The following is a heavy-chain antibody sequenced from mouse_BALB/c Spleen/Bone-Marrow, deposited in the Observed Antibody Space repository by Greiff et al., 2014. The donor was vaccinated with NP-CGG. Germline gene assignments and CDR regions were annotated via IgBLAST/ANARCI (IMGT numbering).Heavy chain of an antibody. Sequence: VQLQQSGPELVKPGASMKISCKASGYSFTDYTMNWVRQSHGKNLEWIGLINPYNGGSTYNQKFKGTATSTVDRSSSTAYMELLSLTSDDSAVYYCARDGYGRYFDVWGAGTTVTVSS. CDR3: ARDGYGRYFDV. D-gene: IGHD2-2*01. J-gene: IGHJ1*01. CDR1: GYSFTDYT. CDR2: INPYNGGS. V-gene: IGHV1-18*01.